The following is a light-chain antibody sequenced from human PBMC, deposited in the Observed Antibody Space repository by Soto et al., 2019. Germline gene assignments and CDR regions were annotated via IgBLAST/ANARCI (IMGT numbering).Light chain of an antibody. CDR3: SSYTSSSTPDV. J-gene: IGLJ1*01. CDR2: EVS. Sequence: QSALTQPASVSGSPGQSITISCTGTSSDVGAYNYVSWYQQHPGKAPKLMIYEVSHRPSGVSNRFSGSKSANTASLTISGLQAEDEADYYCSSYTSSSTPDVFGTGTKLTVL. V-gene: IGLV2-14*01. CDR1: SSDVGAYNY.